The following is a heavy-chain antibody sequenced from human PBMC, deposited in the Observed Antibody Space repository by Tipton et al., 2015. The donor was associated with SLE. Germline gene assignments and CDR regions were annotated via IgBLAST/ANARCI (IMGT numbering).Heavy chain of an antibody. CDR2: INPFFDIT. Sequence: QLVQSGAEMKKPGSSVKVSCKASGGAFSTSAFSWVRQAPGQGLEWMGGINPFFDITNYAQKFQDRLTITTDKSASTTYMELSSLRSEDTAIYYCARDGATVTTTWYFDLWGRGTLVTVSS. CDR1: GGAFSTSA. V-gene: IGHV1-69*17. CDR3: ARDGATVTTTWYFDL. D-gene: IGHD4-17*01. J-gene: IGHJ2*01.